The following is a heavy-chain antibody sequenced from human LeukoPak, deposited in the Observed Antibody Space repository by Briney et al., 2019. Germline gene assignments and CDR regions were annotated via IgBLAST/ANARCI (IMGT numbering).Heavy chain of an antibody. D-gene: IGHD5-12*01. J-gene: IGHJ1*01. CDR1: GGSISTYY. CDR2: ISYNGYT. CDR3: ARLRGAEYFQH. V-gene: IGHV4-59*08. Sequence: TSETLSLTCAVSGGSISTYYWSWIRQPPGKGLEWIGYISYNGYTNYNPSLKGRVTISVDTSKSQFSLKLTSVTASDTAVYYCARLRGAEYFQHWGQGTLVTIFS.